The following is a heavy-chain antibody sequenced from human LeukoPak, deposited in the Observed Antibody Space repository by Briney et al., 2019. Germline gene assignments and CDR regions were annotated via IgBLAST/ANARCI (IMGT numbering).Heavy chain of an antibody. V-gene: IGHV4-31*03. Sequence: SETLSLTCTVSGGSISSSSYYWGWIRQPPGKGLEWIGYIYYSGSTYYNPSLKSRVTLSVDTSKNQFSLKLSSVTAADTAVYYCARVPARDDAFDIWGQGTMVTVSS. CDR2: IYYSGST. CDR1: GGSISSSSYY. J-gene: IGHJ3*02. CDR3: ARVPARDDAFDI.